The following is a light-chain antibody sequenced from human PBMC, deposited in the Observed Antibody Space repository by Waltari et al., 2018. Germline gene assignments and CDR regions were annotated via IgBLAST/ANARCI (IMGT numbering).Light chain of an antibody. J-gene: IGKJ3*01. CDR2: SAS. V-gene: IGKV1-9*01. CDR1: QGINNY. CDR3: QQFDTYRPLLT. Sequence: DIQLTQSPSFLSASVGDRVTITCRASQGINNYLAWYQQKPVKAPKLLIYSASTLQSGVPSRFRGSGSGTEFTLTVSSLQPEDFATYYCQQFDTYRPLLTFGPGTKVDLK.